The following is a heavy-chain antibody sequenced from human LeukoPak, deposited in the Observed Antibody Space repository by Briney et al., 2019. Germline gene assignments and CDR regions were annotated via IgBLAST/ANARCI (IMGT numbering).Heavy chain of an antibody. CDR3: ARDSDYYGSGSHP. V-gene: IGHV1-2*02. CDR1: GYTFTGYY. Sequence: ASVKVSCKASGYTFTGYYMHWVRQAPGQGLEWMGWINPNSGGTNYAQKFQGRVTMTRDTSISTAYMELSRLRSDDTAVYYCARDSDYYGSGSHPWGQRTLVTVSS. CDR2: INPNSGGT. J-gene: IGHJ4*02. D-gene: IGHD3-10*01.